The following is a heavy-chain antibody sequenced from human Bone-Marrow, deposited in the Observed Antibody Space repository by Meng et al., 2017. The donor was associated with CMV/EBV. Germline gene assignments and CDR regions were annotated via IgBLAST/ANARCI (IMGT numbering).Heavy chain of an antibody. V-gene: IGHV3-53*01. D-gene: IGHD1-26*01. CDR2: IYSCGST. CDR3: VRVRGSDAFDI. Sequence: GGSLRLSCAASGFTVSSNYMSWVRQAPGQGLEWVSVIYSCGSTYYADSVKGRFTISRDNAKNSLYLQMNSLRAEDTAVYYRVRVRGSDAFDIWGQGTMVTVSS. CDR1: GFTVSSNY. J-gene: IGHJ3*02.